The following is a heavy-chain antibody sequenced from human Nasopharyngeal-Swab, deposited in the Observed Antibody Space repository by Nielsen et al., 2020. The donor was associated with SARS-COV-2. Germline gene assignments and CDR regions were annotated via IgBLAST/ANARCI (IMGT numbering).Heavy chain of an antibody. D-gene: IGHD3-9*01. CDR2: INHSGST. CDR3: ARRAVLRYPWPTKMGNAFDI. CDR1: GGSFSGYY. J-gene: IGHJ3*02. V-gene: IGHV4-34*01. Sequence: SETLSLTCAVYGGSFSGYYWSWIRQPPRKGVGWGGEINHSGSTNYNPSLKSRVTISVDTSKNQFSLKLSSVTAADTAVYYCARRAVLRYPWPTKMGNAFDIWGQGTMVTVSS.